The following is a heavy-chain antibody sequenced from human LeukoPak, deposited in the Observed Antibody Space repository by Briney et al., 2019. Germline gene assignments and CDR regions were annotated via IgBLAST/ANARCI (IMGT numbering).Heavy chain of an antibody. CDR1: GGSISSYY. CDR2: IYYSGST. CDR3: ARDRGDILTGFDY. V-gene: IGHV4-59*01. D-gene: IGHD3-9*01. J-gene: IGHJ4*02. Sequence: SETLSLTCTVSGGSISSYYWSWLRQPPGKGLEWIGYIYYSGSTNYNPSLTSRGTISVDTSKNQFSLKLSSVTAADTAVYYCARDRGDILTGFDYWGQGTLVTVSS.